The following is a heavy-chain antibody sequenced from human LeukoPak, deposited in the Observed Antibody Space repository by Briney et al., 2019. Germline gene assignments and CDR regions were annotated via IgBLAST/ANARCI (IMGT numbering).Heavy chain of an antibody. Sequence: ASVKVSCMASGYTFTSYYMHWVRQAPGQGLEWMGIINPSGGSTSYAQKFQGRVTMTRDTSTSTVYMELSSLRSEDTAVYYCARSVIPLGMDVWGQGTTVTVSS. CDR3: ARSVIPLGMDV. CDR1: GYTFTSYY. V-gene: IGHV1-46*01. D-gene: IGHD2-21*01. J-gene: IGHJ6*02. CDR2: INPSGGST.